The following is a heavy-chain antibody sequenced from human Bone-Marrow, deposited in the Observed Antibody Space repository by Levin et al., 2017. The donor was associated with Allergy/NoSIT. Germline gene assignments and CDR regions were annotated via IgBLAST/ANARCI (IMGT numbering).Heavy chain of an antibody. D-gene: IGHD3-3*02. CDR1: GDTFNTYV. J-gene: IGHJ5*02. V-gene: IGHV1-69*05. CDR2: IIPILGTT. Sequence: KISCKASGDTFNTYVYSWVRQAPGHGLEWMGGIIPILGTTYYAQKLQGRVTMTTDTSTSTAYMELKSLRSDDTAVYYCARDLAQSRNRLKQGAVFPFLEWLKEDSWFDPWGQGTLVTISS. CDR3: ARDLAQSRNRLKQGAVFPFLEWLKEDSWFDP.